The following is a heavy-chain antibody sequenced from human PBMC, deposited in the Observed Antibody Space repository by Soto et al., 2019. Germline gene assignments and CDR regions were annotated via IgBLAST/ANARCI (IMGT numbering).Heavy chain of an antibody. J-gene: IGHJ2*01. CDR2: IYYSGSP. Sequence: QVQLQESGPGLVKPSQTLSLTCTVSGGSISRGGYYWSWIRQHPGKGLEWIGSIYYSGSPYYNPSLKWRVTTPADTSKNQFALKLSSVTAADTAVYYCAGHDYSNYHHHWYFDLWGRGTLVTVSS. D-gene: IGHD4-4*01. CDR3: AGHDYSNYHHHWYFDL. V-gene: IGHV4-31*03. CDR1: GGSISRGGYY.